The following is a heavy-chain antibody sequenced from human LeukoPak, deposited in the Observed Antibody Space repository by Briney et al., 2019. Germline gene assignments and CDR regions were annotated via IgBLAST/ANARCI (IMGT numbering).Heavy chain of an antibody. CDR1: GYIFTSYY. V-gene: IGHV1-46*01. CDR2: INPSGGST. D-gene: IGHD5-12*01. Sequence: ASVKVSCKASGYIFTSYYMHWVRQSPGQGLEWMGIINPSGGSTSYAQKFQGRVTMTRDTSTRTVYMELSSLRSEDTAVYYCARVLRGYSGYDWGQGTLVTVSS. J-gene: IGHJ4*02. CDR3: ARVLRGYSGYD.